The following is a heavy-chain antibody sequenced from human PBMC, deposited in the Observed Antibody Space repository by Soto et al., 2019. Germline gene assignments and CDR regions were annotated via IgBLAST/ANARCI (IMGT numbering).Heavy chain of an antibody. V-gene: IGHV4-61*01. J-gene: IGHJ6*02. CDR1: GDSVTFGHHY. D-gene: IGHD3-10*01. CDR2: IFFTGAV. Sequence: QVQLQESGPGLVKPSGTLSLICIVSGDSVTFGHHYWSWIRQPPGKGLEWIGHIFFTGAVNYSPSLKSRFTMTVDSSKSQFSLNLTSVSAADSAIYYCARARPDSAGSSLGRRLDVWGQGTTVTVSS. CDR3: ARARPDSAGSSLGRRLDV.